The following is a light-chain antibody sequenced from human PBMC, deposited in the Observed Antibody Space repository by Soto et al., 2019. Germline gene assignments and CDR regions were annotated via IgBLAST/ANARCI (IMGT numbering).Light chain of an antibody. J-gene: IGKJ1*01. CDR2: QAS. V-gene: IGKV1-5*03. Sequence: DIQMTQSPSTLSASVGDRVAITCRASQSISTWLAWYQQKPGKAPQVLIYQASSLQSGVPSRFSGSGSGAEFTLTISSLQPDDFATYYCQQYYTSSWTFGQGTKVEI. CDR3: QQYYTSSWT. CDR1: QSISTW.